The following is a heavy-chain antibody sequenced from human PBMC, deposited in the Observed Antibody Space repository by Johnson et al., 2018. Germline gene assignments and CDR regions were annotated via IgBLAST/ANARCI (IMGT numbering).Heavy chain of an antibody. J-gene: IGHJ3*01. D-gene: IGHD6-6*01. CDR1: GFTFSNYA. CDR3: AKEYSSCLDF. V-gene: IGHV3-30-3*01. Sequence: QVQLQESGGGVVQPGRSLRLSCAASGFTFSNYAMQWVRQAPGKGLEWVAVISYDGFNKYYADSVKGRFTISRDNSKNTLYLQMNSLRAEDTAEYYCAKEYSSCLDFWGQGTMVTVSS. CDR2: ISYDGFNK.